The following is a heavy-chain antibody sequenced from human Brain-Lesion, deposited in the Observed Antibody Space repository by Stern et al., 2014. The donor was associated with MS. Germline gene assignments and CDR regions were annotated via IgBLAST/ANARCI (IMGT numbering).Heavy chain of an antibody. CDR3: ARVSSYPDSGYSLPDY. V-gene: IGHV2-26*01. Sequence: QVTLRESGPVLVKPTETLTLTCTVSGFSLSNSRMGVSRIRQPPGQALEWLAHRLSYGAKTYNTALQRSLITSQDHTKSQGGPTMTNMYPVDTGAYYCARVSSYPDSGYSLPDYWGQGTLVTVSS. CDR2: RLSYGAK. J-gene: IGHJ4*02. CDR1: GFSLSNSRMG. D-gene: IGHD3-22*01.